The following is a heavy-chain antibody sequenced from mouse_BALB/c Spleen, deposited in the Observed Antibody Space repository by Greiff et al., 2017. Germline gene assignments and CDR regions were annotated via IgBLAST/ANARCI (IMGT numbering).Heavy chain of an antibody. CDR3: AGRYDGLAY. CDR2: ISDGGSYT. J-gene: IGHJ3*01. Sequence: EVQGVESGGGLVKPGGSLKLSCAASGFTFSDYYMYWVRQKPEKRLEWVATISDGGSYTYYPDSVKGRFTISRDNAKNNLYLQMSSLKSEDTAMYYCAGRYDGLAYWGQGTLVTVSA. D-gene: IGHD2-14*01. V-gene: IGHV5-4*02. CDR1: GFTFSDYY.